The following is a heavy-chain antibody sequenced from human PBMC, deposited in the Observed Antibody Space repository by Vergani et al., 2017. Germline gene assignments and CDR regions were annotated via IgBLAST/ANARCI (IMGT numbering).Heavy chain of an antibody. D-gene: IGHD3-22*01. J-gene: IGHJ5*02. Sequence: EVQLVQSGAEVKKPWESLKISCKGSGYSFTSYWIGWVRQMPGKGLEWMGIIYPGDSDTRYSPSFQGQVTISADKSISTAYLQWSSLKASDTAMYYCARTYYYDSSGYPDWFDPWGQGTLVTVSS. CDR2: IYPGDSDT. V-gene: IGHV5-51*01. CDR1: GYSFTSYW. CDR3: ARTYYYDSSGYPDWFDP.